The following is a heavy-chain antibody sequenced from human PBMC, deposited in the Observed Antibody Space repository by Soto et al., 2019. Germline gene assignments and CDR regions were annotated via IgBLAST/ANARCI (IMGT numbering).Heavy chain of an antibody. J-gene: IGHJ4*02. CDR2: INPNSGGT. CDR1: GYTFTGYY. V-gene: IGHV1-2*02. D-gene: IGHD6-13*01. CDR3: ARDTGGYFYLDY. Sequence: ASVKVSCKASGYTFTGYYMHWVRQAPGQGLEWMGWINPNSGGTNYAQKFQGRVTMTRDTSISTAYMELCRLRSDDTAVYYCARDTGGYFYLDYWGQGTLVTVSS.